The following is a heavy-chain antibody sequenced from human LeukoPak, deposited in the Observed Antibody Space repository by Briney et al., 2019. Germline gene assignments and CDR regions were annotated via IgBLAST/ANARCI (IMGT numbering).Heavy chain of an antibody. V-gene: IGHV3-72*01. D-gene: IGHD1-26*01. Sequence: PGGSLRLSCAASGFTFSDHYMDWVRQAPGKGLEWVGRTRNKASSYTTEYAASVKGRFTISRDDSKNSLYLQLNSLKTEDTAVYYCARSSGSYYVGFYFDYWGRGTLVTVSS. J-gene: IGHJ4*02. CDR3: ARSSGSYYVGFYFDY. CDR1: GFTFSDHY. CDR2: TRNKASSYTT.